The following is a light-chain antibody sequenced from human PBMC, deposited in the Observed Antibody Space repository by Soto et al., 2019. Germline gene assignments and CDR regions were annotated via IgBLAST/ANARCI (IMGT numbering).Light chain of an antibody. CDR1: QSISNF. V-gene: IGKV1-39*01. Sequence: DIQMTQSPSSLSASVGDRVTITCRASQSISNFLNWYQQRPGKAPKVLIYAASSLQSGVPSRLSGSGSGTDFTLTISSLQPEDFATYYCQQTYSTPRTFGQGTQLEI. CDR2: AAS. CDR3: QQTYSTPRT. J-gene: IGKJ2*01.